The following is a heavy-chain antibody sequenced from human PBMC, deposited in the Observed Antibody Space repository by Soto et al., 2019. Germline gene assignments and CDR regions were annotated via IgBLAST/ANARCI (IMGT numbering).Heavy chain of an antibody. Sequence: EGQLVESGGGLVQPGGSLRLSCAASEFTFSRYWMHWVRQAPGKGLVWVSRLSHDGRDTIYADFVKGRFTISRDNAENMLYLQMYSLTGDDSAIYYCVRGWVSDDHVGYLPSWGRGTQVSVSA. CDR3: VRGWVSDDHVGYLPS. CDR2: LSHDGRDT. D-gene: IGHD6-13*01. V-gene: IGHV3-74*01. J-gene: IGHJ5*02. CDR1: EFTFSRYW.